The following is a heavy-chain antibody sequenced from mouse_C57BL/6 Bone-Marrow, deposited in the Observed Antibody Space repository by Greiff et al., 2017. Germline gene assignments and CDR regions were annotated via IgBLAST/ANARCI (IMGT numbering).Heavy chain of an antibody. Sequence: VQLQQSGTVLARPGASVKMSCKTSGYTFTSYWMHWVKQRPGQGLEWIGAIYPGNSGTSYNQKFKGKAKLTAVTSASTAYMERSSLTNEDAAVYYCMGYYAYYFDYWGQGTTLTVSS. CDR2: IYPGNSGT. CDR3: MGYYAYYFDY. CDR1: GYTFTSYW. J-gene: IGHJ2*01. V-gene: IGHV1-5*01. D-gene: IGHD1-1*01.